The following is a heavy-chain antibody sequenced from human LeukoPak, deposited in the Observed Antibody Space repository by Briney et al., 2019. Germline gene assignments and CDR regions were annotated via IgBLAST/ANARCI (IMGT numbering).Heavy chain of an antibody. CDR2: ISASGGST. CDR1: GFTFSTYA. Sequence: PGGSLRLSCAASGFTFSTYAMTWVRQAPGKGLEWVSGISASGGSTYYADSVKGRFTISRDNSKNTLYLQMNSLGAEDTAVYYCAAVRLGELSTIDSWGQGTLVTVSS. D-gene: IGHD3-16*02. J-gene: IGHJ4*02. CDR3: AAVRLGELSTIDS. V-gene: IGHV3-23*01.